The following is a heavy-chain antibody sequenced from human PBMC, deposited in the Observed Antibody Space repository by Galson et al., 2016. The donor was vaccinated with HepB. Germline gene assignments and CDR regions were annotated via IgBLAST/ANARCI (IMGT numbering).Heavy chain of an antibody. V-gene: IGHV3-23*01. J-gene: IGHJ6*03. Sequence: SLRLSCAASGFTFSSYAMRWVRQAPGKGLEWVSAISGSGASTYYADSVKGRFTISRDTSKNTRYRHMNSLRAEDTAVYYCAKGGGYNSAYYFYYYMDVWGKGTTVTVSS. CDR3: AKGGGYNSAYYFYYYMDV. CDR1: GFTFSSYA. CDR2: ISGSGAST. D-gene: IGHD5-24*01.